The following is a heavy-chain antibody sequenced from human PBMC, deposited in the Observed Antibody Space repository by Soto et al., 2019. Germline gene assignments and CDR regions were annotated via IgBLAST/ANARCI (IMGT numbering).Heavy chain of an antibody. J-gene: IGHJ5*02. V-gene: IGHV4-34*01. CDR1: GGSFSGYY. Sequence: SETLSLTCAVYGGSFSGYYWSWIRQPPGKGLEWIGEINHSGSTNYNPSLKSLVTISVDTSKNQFSLKLSSVTAADTAVYYCARGIAVAGPNWFDPWGQGTLVTVSS. CDR3: ARGIAVAGPNWFDP. CDR2: INHSGST. D-gene: IGHD6-19*01.